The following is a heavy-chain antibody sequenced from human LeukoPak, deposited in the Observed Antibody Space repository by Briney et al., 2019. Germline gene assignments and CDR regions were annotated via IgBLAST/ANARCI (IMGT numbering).Heavy chain of an antibody. Sequence: FETLFLTCTGSGGSLSCYYRSWIRQPPGTGLEWIGYVYYSGSTNYTPSLKSRVSISVDTPRNQFSLKLSSVTAADTAVYYCARDKWDSSGHYRLDYWGQGSLVTVSS. CDR3: ARDKWDSSGHYRLDY. V-gene: IGHV4-59*01. D-gene: IGHD3-22*01. J-gene: IGHJ4*02. CDR2: VYYSGST. CDR1: GGSLSCYY.